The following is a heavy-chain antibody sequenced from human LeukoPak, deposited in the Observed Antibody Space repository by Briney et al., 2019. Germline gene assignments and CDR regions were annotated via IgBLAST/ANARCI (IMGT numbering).Heavy chain of an antibody. J-gene: IGHJ4*02. CDR2: IRYDGNNK. Sequence: GGSLRLSCAASGFTFSNYGMHWVRQAPGKGLEWVAFIRYDGNNKDYGDSVKGRFTISRDDSKKTLYLEMNSLRDEDTAVYYCARDHRYWTYAGSGSYRLHYWGQGTLVTVSS. CDR3: ARDHRYWTYAGSGSYRLHY. V-gene: IGHV3-30*02. D-gene: IGHD3-10*01. CDR1: GFTFSNYG.